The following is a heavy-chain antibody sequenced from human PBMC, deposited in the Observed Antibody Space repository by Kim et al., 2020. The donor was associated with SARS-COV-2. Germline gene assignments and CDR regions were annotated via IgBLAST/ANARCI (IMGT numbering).Heavy chain of an antibody. CDR3: ARDLPLLWGISSGMDV. D-gene: IGHD3-10*01. J-gene: IGHJ6*02. CDR2: INHSGST. Sequence: SETLSLTCAVYGGSFSGYYWSWIRQPPGKGLEWIGEINHSGSTNYNPSLTSRVTISVDTSKNQFSLKLSSVTAADTAVYYCARDLPLLWGISSGMDVWGQGTTVTVSS. V-gene: IGHV4-34*01. CDR1: GGSFSGYY.